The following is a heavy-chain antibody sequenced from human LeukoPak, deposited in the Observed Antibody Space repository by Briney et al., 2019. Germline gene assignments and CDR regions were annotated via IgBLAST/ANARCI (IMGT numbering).Heavy chain of an antibody. CDR1: GFSFNNYW. V-gene: IGHV3-7*01. D-gene: IGHD3-3*01. CDR2: MKEDASEQ. CDR3: ARWSGSSRSYDV. J-gene: IGHJ3*01. Sequence: GGSLRLSCATSGFSFNNYWMTWARQAPGKGLEWVANMKEDASEQYYVDSVKGRFTIARDNAKNSLSLQMNSLRAEDTAVYYCARWSGSSRSYDVWGQGTMVTVSS.